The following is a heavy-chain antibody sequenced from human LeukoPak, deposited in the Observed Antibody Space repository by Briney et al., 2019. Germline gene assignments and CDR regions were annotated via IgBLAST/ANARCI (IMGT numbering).Heavy chain of an antibody. CDR1: GFTFSSYG. D-gene: IGHD6-6*01. Sequence: GGSLRLSCAASGFTFSSYGMHWVRQAPGKGLEWVAVIWYDGSNKYYADSVKGRFTISRDNSKNTLYLQMNSLRAEDTAVYYCAKGLYSSSPYYYYGMDVWGQGTTVTVSS. V-gene: IGHV3-33*06. J-gene: IGHJ6*02. CDR3: AKGLYSSSPYYYYGMDV. CDR2: IWYDGSNK.